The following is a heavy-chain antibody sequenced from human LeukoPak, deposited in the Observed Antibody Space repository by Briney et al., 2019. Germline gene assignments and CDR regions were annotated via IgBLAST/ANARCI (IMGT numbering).Heavy chain of an antibody. CDR3: ARAPMTTEDY. J-gene: IGHJ4*02. D-gene: IGHD4-17*01. V-gene: IGHV3-53*01. CDR1: GFIVSTNY. Sequence: GGSLRLSCVASGFIVSTNYMSWVRQAPGKGLEWVSVIYSGGGTYYADSVKGRFTISIDRSKNTLYLQMNSLRAEDTAVYYCARAPMTTEDYWGQGTLVTVSS. CDR2: IYSGGGT.